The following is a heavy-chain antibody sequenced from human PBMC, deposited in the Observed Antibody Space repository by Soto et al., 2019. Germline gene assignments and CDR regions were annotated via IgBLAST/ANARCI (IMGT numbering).Heavy chain of an antibody. CDR3: ARDRIYSSSWYDY. V-gene: IGHV3-30-3*01. Sequence: GGSLRLSCAASGFTLSSYAMHWVRQAPGKGLEWVAVISYDGSNKYYADSVKGRFTISRDNSKNTLYLQMNSLRAEDTAVYYCARDRIYSSSWYDYWGQGTLVTVS. CDR2: ISYDGSNK. J-gene: IGHJ4*02. D-gene: IGHD6-13*01. CDR1: GFTLSSYA.